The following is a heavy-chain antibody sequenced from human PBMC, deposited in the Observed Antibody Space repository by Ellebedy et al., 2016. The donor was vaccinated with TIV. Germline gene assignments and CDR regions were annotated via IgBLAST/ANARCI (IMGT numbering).Heavy chain of an antibody. CDR2: IRDDASGD. CDR3: ARDEAEVGATFFGY. CDR1: GFTFSDYY. D-gene: IGHD1-26*01. V-gene: IGHV3-7*01. Sequence: GESLKISCAAYGFTFSDYYMSWVRQAPGKGLERVATIRDDASGDYYLGSVKGRFTISRDNAKNSLYLQMNSMRDEDTAVYYCARDEAEVGATFFGYWGQGTLVTVSS. J-gene: IGHJ4*02.